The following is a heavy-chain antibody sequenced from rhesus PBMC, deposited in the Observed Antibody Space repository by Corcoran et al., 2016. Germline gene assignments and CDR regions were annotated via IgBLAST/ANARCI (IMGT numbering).Heavy chain of an antibody. J-gene: IGHJ4*01. CDR3: ARRGSYSGIDD. D-gene: IGHD3-16*01. V-gene: IGHV4-99*01. Sequence: QVQLQESGPGLVKPSETLSLTCAVSGYSISSGYNWGWIRQPPGKGLEYIGYISGSSGRTYYNPSLKSRVTISKDTSKNQFSLKLSSVTAADTAVYYCARRGSYSGIDDWGQGVLVTVSS. CDR2: ISGSSGRT. CDR1: GYSISSGYN.